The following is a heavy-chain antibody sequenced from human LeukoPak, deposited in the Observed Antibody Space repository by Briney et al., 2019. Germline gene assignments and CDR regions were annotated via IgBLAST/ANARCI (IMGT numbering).Heavy chain of an antibody. Sequence: SETLSLTCTVSGGSISSYYWSWIRQPPGKGLEWIGYIYYSGSTYYNPSLKSRVTISVDTSKNQFSLKMRFVTAAHTAVYYCARHVPGSGYYHAFDIWGQGTMVTVSS. CDR2: IYYSGST. V-gene: IGHV4-59*08. D-gene: IGHD3-22*01. CDR3: ARHVPGSGYYHAFDI. J-gene: IGHJ3*02. CDR1: GGSISSYY.